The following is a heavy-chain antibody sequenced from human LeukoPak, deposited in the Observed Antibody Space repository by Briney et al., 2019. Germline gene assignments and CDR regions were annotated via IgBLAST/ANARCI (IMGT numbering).Heavy chain of an antibody. CDR1: GFTVSSNY. V-gene: IGHV3-53*01. D-gene: IGHD4-11*01. J-gene: IGHJ6*02. CDR2: IYSGGST. Sequence: XGSLRLSCAASGFTVSSNYMSWVRQAPGKGLEWVSVIYSGGSTYYADSVKGRFTISRDNSKNTLYLQMNSLRAEDTAVYYCARAPRDYRYYYGMDVWGQGTTVTVSS. CDR3: ARAPRDYRYYYGMDV.